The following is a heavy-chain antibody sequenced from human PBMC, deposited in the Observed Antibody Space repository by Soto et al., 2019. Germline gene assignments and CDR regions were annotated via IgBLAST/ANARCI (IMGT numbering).Heavy chain of an antibody. CDR2: IGPAADT. CDR3: GRAPPGGYYYYYGMDV. J-gene: IGHJ6*02. Sequence: GGTLRLSCTASGFTISSYYMQWIRQAPGKGLEWVSAIGPAADTYYQASLKSRFTISRENAKNSLYLQLNSLSAGDTAVYYCGRAPPGGYYYYYGMDVWGQGTTLTVSS. CDR1: GFTISSYY. D-gene: IGHD2-15*01. V-gene: IGHV3-13*04.